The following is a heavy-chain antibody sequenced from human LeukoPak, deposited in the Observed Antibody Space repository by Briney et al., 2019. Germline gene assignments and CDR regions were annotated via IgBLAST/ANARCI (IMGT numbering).Heavy chain of an antibody. CDR3: ARDGITIFGVVTPFDY. CDR1: GYTFTSYG. V-gene: IGHV1-18*01. Sequence: GASVKVSCKASGYTFTSYGISWVRQAPGQGLEWMGWISAYNGNTNYAQKLQGRVTMTTDTSTSTAYMELRSLRSDDTAVYYCARDGITIFGVVTPFDYWAREPWSPSPQ. J-gene: IGHJ4*02. D-gene: IGHD3-3*01. CDR2: ISAYNGNT.